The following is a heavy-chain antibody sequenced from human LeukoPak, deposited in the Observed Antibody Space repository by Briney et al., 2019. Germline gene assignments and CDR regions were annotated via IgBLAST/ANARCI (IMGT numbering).Heavy chain of an antibody. CDR1: GFTFRTYA. CDR3: ARDGGSYLQPTDY. V-gene: IGHV3-23*01. Sequence: PGGSLRLSCAASGFTFRTYAMTWVRQAPGKGLEWVSSITGNGGSTYYADSVKGRFTISRDNSKNTLYLQVDSLRVEDTAVYHCARDGGSYLQPTDYWGQGTLVTVSS. D-gene: IGHD1-26*01. CDR2: ITGNGGST. J-gene: IGHJ4*02.